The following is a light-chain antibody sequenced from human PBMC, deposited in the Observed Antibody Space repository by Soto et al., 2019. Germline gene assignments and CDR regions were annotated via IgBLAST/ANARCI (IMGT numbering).Light chain of an antibody. CDR1: QPVNTF. CDR3: QQYKNYSYS. Sequence: IPMTQSPSTVSASVGDSVTISCRASQPVNTFLAWYQQKPGGAPKVVIFDASNLGSGVPSRFSGSGFGTEITLSITSLQPNDIATYYCQQYKNYSYSFGQETKLKIK. J-gene: IGKJ2*03. CDR2: DAS. V-gene: IGKV1-5*01.